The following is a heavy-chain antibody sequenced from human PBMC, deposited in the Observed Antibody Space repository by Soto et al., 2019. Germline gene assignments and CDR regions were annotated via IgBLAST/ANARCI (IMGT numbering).Heavy chain of an antibody. J-gene: IGHJ3*02. V-gene: IGHV4-31*03. Sequence: SETLSLTCTVSGGSFSGGGYYWSWIRQHPGKGLEWMGYISYSGSTKYKPSLQSRITISVETSKNQFSLRLTSVTAADTAIYFCARTLIFGVAPNATDIQGQGTLGT. CDR1: GGSFSGGGYY. CDR2: ISYSGST. CDR3: ARTLIFGVAPNATDI. D-gene: IGHD3-3*01.